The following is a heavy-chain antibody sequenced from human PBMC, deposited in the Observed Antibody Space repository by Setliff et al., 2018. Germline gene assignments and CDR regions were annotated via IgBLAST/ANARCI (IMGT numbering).Heavy chain of an antibody. V-gene: IGHV5-51*01. CDR3: ARVGPLTDDAFDI. CDR1: GYTSTNYW. J-gene: IGHJ3*02. D-gene: IGHD1-26*01. CDR2: IYPADSDT. Sequence: RGESLKISCKGSGYTSTNYWIAWVRQMPGKGLEYMGIIYPADSDTTYSPSFQGQVTISADKSINTAYLQWSSLKASDTAIYYCARVGPLTDDAFDIWGQGTMVTVSS.